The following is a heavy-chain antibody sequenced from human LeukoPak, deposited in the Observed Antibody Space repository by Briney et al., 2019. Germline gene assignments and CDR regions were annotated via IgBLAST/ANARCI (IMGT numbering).Heavy chain of an antibody. D-gene: IGHD1-20*01. CDR1: GFTFSSYS. J-gene: IGHJ4*02. V-gene: IGHV3-21*06. CDR2: VSTSSIYI. Sequence: GGSLRLSCEASGFTFSSYSMNWVRQAPGKGLEWVSSVSTSSIYIYYADSVKGRFTISRDNAKNSLYLQMNSLRAEDTAVYYCARVNWNDLGYYFDYWGQGTLVTVSS. CDR3: ARVNWNDLGYYFDY.